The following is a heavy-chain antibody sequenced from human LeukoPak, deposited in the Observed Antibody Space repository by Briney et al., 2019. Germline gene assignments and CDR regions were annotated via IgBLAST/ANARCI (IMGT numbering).Heavy chain of an antibody. V-gene: IGHV3-30*02. CDR3: AKHDSSSYY. CDR1: GLIFSSYG. CDR2: IRSDGSDK. D-gene: IGHD3-22*01. J-gene: IGHJ4*02. Sequence: GGSLRLSCAAAGLIFSSYGMHWVRQAPGKGLEWVAFIRSDGSDKYYAGSVKGRFTISRDNCKNTLYLQMNSLRDEDTAVYYCAKHDSSSYYWGQGALVTVSS.